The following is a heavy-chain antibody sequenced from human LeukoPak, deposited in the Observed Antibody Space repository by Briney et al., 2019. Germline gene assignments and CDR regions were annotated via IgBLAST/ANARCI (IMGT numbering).Heavy chain of an antibody. Sequence: ESLKISCKGSGYSFTSYWIGWVLQMPEKGLEWMGIIYPGDSDTRYSPSFQGQVTIPADKSISTAYLQWSSLKASDTAMYYCARRTGHDAFDIWGQGTMVTVTS. CDR2: IYPGDSDT. D-gene: IGHD2-8*02. V-gene: IGHV5-51*01. J-gene: IGHJ3*02. CDR1: GYSFTSYW. CDR3: ARRTGHDAFDI.